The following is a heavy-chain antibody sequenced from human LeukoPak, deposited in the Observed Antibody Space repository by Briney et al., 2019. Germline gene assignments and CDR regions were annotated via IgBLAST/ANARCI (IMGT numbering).Heavy chain of an antibody. Sequence: SETLPLTCSVSGGSISSYYWSWIRQPPGKGLEWIGYIYYSGSTNYNPSLKSRVTISVDTSKNQFSLKLSSVTAADTAVYYCARDRFGGYGAFDIWGQGTMVTVSS. D-gene: IGHD3-22*01. V-gene: IGHV4-59*01. CDR2: IYYSGST. CDR3: ARDRFGGYGAFDI. CDR1: GGSISSYY. J-gene: IGHJ3*02.